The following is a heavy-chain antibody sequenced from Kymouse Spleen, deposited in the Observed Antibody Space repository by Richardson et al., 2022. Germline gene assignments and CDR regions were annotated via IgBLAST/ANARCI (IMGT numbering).Heavy chain of an antibody. CDR2: INHSGST. V-gene: IGHV4-34*01. CDR3: AREGGYRGYWYFDL. Sequence: QVQLQQWGAGLLKPSETLSLTCAVYGGSFSGYYWSWIRQPPGKGLEWIGEINHSGSTNYNPSLKSRVTISVDTSKNQFSLKLSSVTAADTAVYYCAREGGYRGYWYFDLWGRGTLVTVSS. D-gene: IGHD5-12*01. J-gene: IGHJ2*01. CDR1: GGSFSGYY.